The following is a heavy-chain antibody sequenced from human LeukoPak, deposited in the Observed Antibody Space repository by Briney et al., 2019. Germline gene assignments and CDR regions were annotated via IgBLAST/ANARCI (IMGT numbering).Heavy chain of an antibody. CDR3: ARGRSYDPLAPLAY. Sequence: SETLSLTCSVSDDSITMYYWTWIRQPPGKGLEWIGYVDHTGSTNFNPSLNGRVSISRDTTKNLFSLRLRSVTAADTAFYYCARGRSYDPLAPLAYWGQGTLVTVSS. CDR1: DDSITMYY. J-gene: IGHJ4*02. D-gene: IGHD3-3*01. V-gene: IGHV4-59*01. CDR2: VDHTGST.